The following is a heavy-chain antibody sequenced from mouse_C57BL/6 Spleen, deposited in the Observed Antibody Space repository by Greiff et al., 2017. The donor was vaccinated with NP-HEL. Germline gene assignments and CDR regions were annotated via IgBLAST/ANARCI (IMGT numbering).Heavy chain of an antibody. CDR2: ISYDGSN. V-gene: IGHV3-6*01. D-gene: IGHD1-1*01. CDR1: GYSITSCYY. CDR3: ARETTEGMDD. Sequence: EVKLMESGPGLVKPSQSLSLSCSVTGYSITSCYYRYWIRQLPGNKLEWMGYISYDGSNNYNPSFKNRTSITRDTSKNQLFLKLNSVTTEDTATYYCARETTEGMDDWGQGTSVTVSS. J-gene: IGHJ4*01.